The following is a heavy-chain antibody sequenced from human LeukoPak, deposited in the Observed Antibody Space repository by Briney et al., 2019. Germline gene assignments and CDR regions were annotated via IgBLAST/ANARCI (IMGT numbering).Heavy chain of an antibody. Sequence: SETLSLTCAVYGGSFSGYYWSWIRQPPGKGLEWIGEINHSGSTNYNPSLKSRVTISVDTSKNQFPLKLSSVTAADTAVYYCASGLSLDYWGQGTLVTVSS. V-gene: IGHV4-34*01. J-gene: IGHJ4*02. CDR1: GGSFSGYY. CDR2: INHSGST. CDR3: ASGLSLDY. D-gene: IGHD2-2*01.